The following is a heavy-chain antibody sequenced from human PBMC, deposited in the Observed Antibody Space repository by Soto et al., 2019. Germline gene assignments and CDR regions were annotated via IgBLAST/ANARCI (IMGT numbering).Heavy chain of an antibody. D-gene: IGHD3-10*01. Sequence: PSETLSLTCTVSGGSISSYYWSWIRQPAGKGLEWIGRIYTSGSTNYNPSLKSRVTMSVDTSKNQFSLKLSSVTAADTAVYYCARGLEGGGWGHVAIWFDPWGQGTLVTVSS. J-gene: IGHJ5*02. CDR3: ARGLEGGGWGHVAIWFDP. V-gene: IGHV4-4*07. CDR1: GGSISSYY. CDR2: IYTSGST.